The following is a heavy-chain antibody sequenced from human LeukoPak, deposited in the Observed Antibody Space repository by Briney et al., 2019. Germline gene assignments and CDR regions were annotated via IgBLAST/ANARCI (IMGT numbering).Heavy chain of an antibody. D-gene: IGHD6-13*01. V-gene: IGHV3-30*02. CDR1: GFTFSNYG. CDR3: AREGDSSSWYHFDY. J-gene: IGHJ4*02. Sequence: GGSLRLSCGASGFTFSNYGMLWVRQAPGKGLDWVAFIRYDGNNKLYADSVKGRFTISRDNAKNSLYLQMNSLRAEDTAVYYCAREGDSSSWYHFDYWGQGTLVTVSS. CDR2: IRYDGNNK.